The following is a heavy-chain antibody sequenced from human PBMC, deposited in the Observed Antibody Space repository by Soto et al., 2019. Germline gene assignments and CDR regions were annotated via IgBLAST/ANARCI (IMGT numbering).Heavy chain of an antibody. J-gene: IGHJ4*02. V-gene: IGHV1-69*06. CDR2: IIPIFGTA. CDR1: GGTFSSYS. Sequence: ASVEVSCEASGGTFSSYSISWVRQAPGQGLEWMGGIIPIFGTANYAQKFQGRVTITADKSTSTAYMDLSSLRSEDTAVYYCASYSSGWYFDYWGQGTLVTVSS. CDR3: ASYSSGWYFDY. D-gene: IGHD6-19*01.